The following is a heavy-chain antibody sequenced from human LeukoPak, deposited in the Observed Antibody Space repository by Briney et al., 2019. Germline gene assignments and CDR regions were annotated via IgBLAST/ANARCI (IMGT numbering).Heavy chain of an antibody. D-gene: IGHD5-12*01. CDR1: GFTFSSYE. CDR2: ISSSGSTI. J-gene: IGHJ5*02. V-gene: IGHV3-48*03. CDR3: ARDEGVSGYDP. Sequence: GGSLRLSCAASGFTFSSYEMNWVRQAPGKGLEWVSYISSSGSTIYYADSVRGRFTISRDNAKNSLYLQMNSLRAEDTAVYYCARDEGVSGYDPWGQGTLVTVSS.